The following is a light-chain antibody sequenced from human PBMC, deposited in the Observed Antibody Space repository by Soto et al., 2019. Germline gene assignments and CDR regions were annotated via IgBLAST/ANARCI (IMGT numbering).Light chain of an antibody. V-gene: IGKV1-5*03. CDR1: QTIRSW. CDR3: QHYNSYSEA. CDR2: KAS. Sequence: DIQMTQSPSTLSGSVGDRGTITCRASQTIRSWLAWYQQKPGKAPKLLIYKASTLKSGVPSRFSGSGSGTEFTLTISSMQPDDCATYYCQHYNSYSEAFGQGTEVELK. J-gene: IGKJ1*01.